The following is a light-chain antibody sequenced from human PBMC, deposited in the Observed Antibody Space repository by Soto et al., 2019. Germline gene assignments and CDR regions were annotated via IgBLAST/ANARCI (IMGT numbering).Light chain of an antibody. V-gene: IGLV2-14*03. CDR2: GVT. CDR1: HNDIGTYDY. J-gene: IGLJ1*01. CDR3: SSFTSNRIYG. Sequence: QSALTQPTSVSGSPGQSITISCTGNHNDIGTYDYVSWYQQHPGRAPRLLIHGVTTRPSGISGRFSASKSGLTASLTISGLQPEDEADYYCSSFTSNRIYGFGSGTKVTVL.